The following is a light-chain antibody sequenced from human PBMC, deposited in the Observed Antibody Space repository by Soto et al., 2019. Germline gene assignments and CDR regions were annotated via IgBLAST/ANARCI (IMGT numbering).Light chain of an antibody. CDR1: QTISSW. V-gene: IGKV1-5*03. J-gene: IGKJ1*01. Sequence: DIQIKQSPSTLSGSVGDRVTITCLASQTISSWLAWYQQKPGKAPKLLIYKASTLKSGVPSRFSGSGSGTEFTLTISSLQPDDFATYYCQHYNSYSGAFGQGTKVDIK. CDR2: KAS. CDR3: QHYNSYSGA.